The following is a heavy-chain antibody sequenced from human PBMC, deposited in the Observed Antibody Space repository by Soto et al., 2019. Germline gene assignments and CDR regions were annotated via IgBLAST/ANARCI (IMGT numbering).Heavy chain of an antibody. V-gene: IGHV3-15*07. J-gene: IGHJ6*02. CDR3: TTAPVFRVLVWLFQGQIGMDV. D-gene: IGHD3-3*01. Sequence: GGSLRLSCAASGFTFSNAWMNWVRQAPGKGLEWVGRIKSKTDGGTTDYAAPVKGRFTISSDDSKNKPYLQMNRLKTEDTAVYYCTTAPVFRVLVWLFQGQIGMDVWGQGTTGTVSS. CDR1: GFTFSNAW. CDR2: IKSKTDGGTT.